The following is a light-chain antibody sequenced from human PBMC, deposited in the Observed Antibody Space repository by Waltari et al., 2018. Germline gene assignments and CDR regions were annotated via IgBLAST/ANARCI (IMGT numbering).Light chain of an antibody. CDR1: QSVSSN. V-gene: IGKV3-15*01. CDR3: QQYNNWPPGA. J-gene: IGKJ1*01. Sequence: EIVMTQSPATLSVSPGERATLSCRASQSVSSNLAWYQQKPGQAPRLLIHGASTRATGIPARLSGSGSGTEFTLTISSLQSEDFAVYYCQQYNNWPPGAFGQGTKVEIK. CDR2: GAS.